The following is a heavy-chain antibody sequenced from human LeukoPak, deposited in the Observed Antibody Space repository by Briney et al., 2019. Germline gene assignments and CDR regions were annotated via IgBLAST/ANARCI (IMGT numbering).Heavy chain of an antibody. CDR2: INAGNGNT. J-gene: IGHJ5*02. Sequence: ASVKVSCKASGYTFTSYGISWVRQAPGQRLEWMGWINAGNGNTKYSQKFQARVTITGDTSASTAYMELRSLRSDDTAVYYCARRTIAAAGNNWFDPWGQGTLVTVSS. D-gene: IGHD6-13*01. V-gene: IGHV1-18*01. CDR1: GYTFTSYG. CDR3: ARRTIAAAGNNWFDP.